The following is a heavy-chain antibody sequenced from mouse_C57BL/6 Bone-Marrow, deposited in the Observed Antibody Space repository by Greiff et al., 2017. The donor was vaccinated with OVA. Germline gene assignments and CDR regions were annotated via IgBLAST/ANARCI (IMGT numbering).Heavy chain of an antibody. CDR2: IDPSDSYT. Sequence: VQLQQPGAELVKPGASVKLSCKASGYTFTSYWMQWVKQRPGQGLEWIGEIDPSDSYTNYNQKFKGKATLTVDTSSSTAYMQLSSLTSEDSAVYYCARDSSGYVDYWGQGTTLTVSS. CDR3: ARDSSGYVDY. V-gene: IGHV1-50*01. D-gene: IGHD3-2*02. J-gene: IGHJ2*01. CDR1: GYTFTSYW.